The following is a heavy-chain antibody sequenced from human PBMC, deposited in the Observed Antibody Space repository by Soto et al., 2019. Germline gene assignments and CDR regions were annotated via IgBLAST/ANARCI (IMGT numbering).Heavy chain of an antibody. D-gene: IGHD3-22*01. CDR3: ARDRSDSTGYYSHYYYYGMDV. Sequence: SETLSLTCTVSGGSISSYYWSWIRQPPGKGLEWIGYIYYSGSTTYNPSLKSRVTISVDTSKNQFSLKLNSVTAADTAVYYCARDRSDSTGYYSHYYYYGMDVWGQGTTGTSP. CDR2: IYYSGST. V-gene: IGHV4-59*01. J-gene: IGHJ6*02. CDR1: GGSISSYY.